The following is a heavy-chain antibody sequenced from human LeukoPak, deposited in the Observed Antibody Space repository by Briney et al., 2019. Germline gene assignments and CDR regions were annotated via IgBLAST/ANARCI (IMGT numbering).Heavy chain of an antibody. CDR2: VSGSGNTI. J-gene: IGHJ4*02. D-gene: IGHD3-22*01. CDR3: ARGPDYYYDSSGSFDY. CDR1: GFSFSDHY. V-gene: IGHV3-11*01. Sequence: GGSLRLSCAASGFSFSDHYMAWIRQAPGKGLEWVSYVSGSGNTIYHADSVKVRFTISRDTAKNSVHLQMNSLRVDDTAVYYCARGPDYYYDSSGSFDYWGQGTLVTVSS.